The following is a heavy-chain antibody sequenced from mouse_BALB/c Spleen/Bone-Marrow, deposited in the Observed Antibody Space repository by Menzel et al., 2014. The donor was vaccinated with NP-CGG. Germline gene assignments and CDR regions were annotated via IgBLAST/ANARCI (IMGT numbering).Heavy chain of an antibody. Sequence: QVHVKQSGAELVKPGAPVKLSCKASGYTFTSYWMNWVKQRPGRGLEWIGRIDPSDSETHYNQKFKDKATLTVDKSSSTAYIQLSSLTSEDSAVYYCARDHFYSGNYEFAYWGQGTLVTVSA. CDR1: GYTFTSYW. D-gene: IGHD2-1*01. J-gene: IGHJ3*01. V-gene: IGHV1-69*02. CDR3: ARDHFYSGNYEFAY. CDR2: IDPSDSET.